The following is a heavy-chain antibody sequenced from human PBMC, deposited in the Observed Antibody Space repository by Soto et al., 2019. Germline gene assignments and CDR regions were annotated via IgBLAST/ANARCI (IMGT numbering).Heavy chain of an antibody. CDR2: ISGSGGST. CDR3: AKDQGSSWYEIDY. CDR1: GFTFINYA. V-gene: IGHV3-23*01. Sequence: GGSLRLSCAASGFTFINYAVTWVRQAPWKGLEWVSTISGSGGSTYYADSVKGRFTISRDNSKNTLYLQMNSLRAEDTAVYYCAKDQGSSWYEIDYWGQGTLVTVS. J-gene: IGHJ4*02. D-gene: IGHD6-13*01.